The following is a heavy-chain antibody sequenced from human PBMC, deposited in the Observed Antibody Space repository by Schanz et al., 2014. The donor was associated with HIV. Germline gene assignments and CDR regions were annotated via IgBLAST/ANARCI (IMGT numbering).Heavy chain of an antibody. CDR3: ARDEYGGSRTVDY. D-gene: IGHD1-26*01. CDR1: GYTFSNYA. V-gene: IGHV1-18*01. CDR2: ISGYIGNT. Sequence: QVQLVQSGTEVKKPGASVTVSCKASGYTFSNYAINWVRQAPGQGLEWMGWISGYIGNTDYAQNLQDRVSMTADTFTSTAYMELRSLRSADAAVYYCARDEYGGSRTVDYWGQGTLVTVSS. J-gene: IGHJ4*02.